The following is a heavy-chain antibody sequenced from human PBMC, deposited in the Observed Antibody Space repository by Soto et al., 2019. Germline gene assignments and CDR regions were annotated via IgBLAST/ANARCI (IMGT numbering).Heavy chain of an antibody. Sequence: RLACPASTCTFANACIILFGPAPGKGLEWVGSIKSKTDGGTTDYDPPVKGRFTISRDKAKNSVNLKMTRLRDEDKAIYYCAKLRVVGDDEFEYWGPGTLVTV. V-gene: IGHV3-15*01. D-gene: IGHD1-26*01. CDR1: TCTFANAC. CDR3: AKLRVVGDDEFEY. CDR2: IKSKTDGGTT. J-gene: IGHJ4*02.